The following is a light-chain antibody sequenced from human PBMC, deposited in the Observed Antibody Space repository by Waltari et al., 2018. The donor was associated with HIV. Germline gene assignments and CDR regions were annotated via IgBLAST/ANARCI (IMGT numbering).Light chain of an antibody. CDR1: ALPKKY. J-gene: IGLJ2*01. V-gene: IGLV3-10*01. CDR2: EDS. CDR3: YSTDSSGNHVV. Sequence: SYELTQPPSVSVSPGQTARITCSGDALPKKYAYWYQQKSGQAPVLVIYEDSKRPSGIPGRFSGSSSGTMATLTISGAQVEDEADYYGYSTDSSGNHVVFGGGTKLTVL.